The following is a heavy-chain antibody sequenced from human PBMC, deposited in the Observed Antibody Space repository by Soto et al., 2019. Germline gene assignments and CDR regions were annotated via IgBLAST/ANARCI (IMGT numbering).Heavy chain of an antibody. CDR2: ISGSGGST. D-gene: IGHD5-18*01. J-gene: IGHJ4*02. CDR1: GFTFSSYA. Sequence: QSGGSLRLSCAASGFTFSSYAMSWVRQAPGKGLEWVSAISGSGGSTYYADSVKGRFTISRDNSKNTLYLQMNSLRAEDTAVYYCAKADTAMVTRYYFDYWGQGTLVTVSS. V-gene: IGHV3-23*01. CDR3: AKADTAMVTRYYFDY.